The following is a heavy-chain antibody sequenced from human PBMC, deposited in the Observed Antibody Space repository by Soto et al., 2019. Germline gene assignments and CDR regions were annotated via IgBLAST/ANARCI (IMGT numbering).Heavy chain of an antibody. D-gene: IGHD2-21*02. CDR2: IGTAGDT. V-gene: IGHV3-13*04. CDR3: ARGTYCGGDCYSARYYYGMDV. CDR1: GFTFSSYD. Sequence: GGSLRLSCAASGFTFSSYDMHWVRQATGKGLEWVSAIGTAGDTYYPGSVKGRFTISRENAKNSLYLQMNSLRAGDTAVYYCARGTYCGGDCYSARYYYGMDVWGQGTTVTVSS. J-gene: IGHJ6*02.